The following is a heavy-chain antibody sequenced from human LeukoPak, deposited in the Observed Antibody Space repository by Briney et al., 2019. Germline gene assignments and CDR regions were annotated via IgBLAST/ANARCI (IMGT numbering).Heavy chain of an antibody. J-gene: IGHJ4*02. CDR3: TTRYSVYDLGGY. CDR2: IKSKTDGGTT. D-gene: IGHD5/OR15-5a*01. V-gene: IGHV3-15*01. Sequence: TGRSLRLSCAASGFTFSSYGMHWVRQAPGKGLEWVGRIKSKTDGGTTDYAAPVKGRFTISRDDSKNTLYLQMNSLKTEDTAVYYCTTRYSVYDLGGYWGQGTLVTVSS. CDR1: GFTFSSYG.